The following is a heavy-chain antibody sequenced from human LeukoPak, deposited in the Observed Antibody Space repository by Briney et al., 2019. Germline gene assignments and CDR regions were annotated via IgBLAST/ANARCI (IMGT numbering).Heavy chain of an antibody. Sequence: GASLRLSCAASGFTFSDSWMNWVRQAPGKGLEWVSYISGSDNTIYHADSVKGRFTISRDNARNSLYLQMNSLRDEDTAVYYCARVHRGYSFGRLDYWGQGTLVTVSS. J-gene: IGHJ4*02. V-gene: IGHV3-48*02. D-gene: IGHD5-12*01. CDR3: ARVHRGYSFGRLDY. CDR2: ISGSDNTI. CDR1: GFTFSDSW.